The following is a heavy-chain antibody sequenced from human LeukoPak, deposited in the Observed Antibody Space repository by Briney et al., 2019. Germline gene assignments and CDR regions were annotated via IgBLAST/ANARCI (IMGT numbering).Heavy chain of an antibody. CDR1: GDSSSGDVYY. CDR2: IDYSGSA. V-gene: IGHV4-39*01. CDR3: ARLAHGAASVGDRFDS. J-gene: IGHJ4*02. D-gene: IGHD6-13*01. Sequence: SETLSLTCTVSGDSSSGDVYYWGWIRQPPGKGLEWIGNIDYSGSAYYNPSLKSRFTLSVDMSQNQFSLQLSSVTAADTPVYYCARLAHGAASVGDRFDSWGRGTLVTVSS.